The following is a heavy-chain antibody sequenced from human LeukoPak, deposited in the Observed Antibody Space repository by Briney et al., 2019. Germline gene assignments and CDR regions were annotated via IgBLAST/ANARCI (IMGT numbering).Heavy chain of an antibody. V-gene: IGHV3-23*01. J-gene: IGHJ4*02. CDR2: ISGSGGST. CDR1: GFTFSSYA. CDR3: AKDSGDYYDSSGYYDTRGYFDY. D-gene: IGHD3-22*01. Sequence: GGSLRLSCAASGFTFSSYAMSWVRQAPGKGLEWVSAISGSGGSTYYADSVKGRFTISRDNSKNTLYLQMNSLRAEDTAVYYCAKDSGDYYDSSGYYDTRGYFDYWGQGTLVTVSS.